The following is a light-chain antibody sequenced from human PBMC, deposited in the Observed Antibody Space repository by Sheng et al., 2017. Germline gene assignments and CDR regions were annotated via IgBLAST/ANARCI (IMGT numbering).Light chain of an antibody. CDR1: QSVSSN. Sequence: EIVMTQSPATLSVSPGERVTLSCRASQSVSSNLAWYQHKPGQAPRLLISGASTRATGIPARFSGSGSGTEFTLTLSSLQSEDFAVYYCQQYNNWPRTFGQGTEGGDQT. CDR3: QQYNNWPRT. CDR2: GAS. J-gene: IGKJ1*01. V-gene: IGKV3-15*01.